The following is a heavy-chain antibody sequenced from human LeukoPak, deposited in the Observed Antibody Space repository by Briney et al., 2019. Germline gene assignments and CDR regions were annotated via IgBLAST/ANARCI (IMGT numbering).Heavy chain of an antibody. CDR3: ARAPHIFGFDP. CDR2: ISAYNGNT. J-gene: IGHJ5*02. CDR1: GYTFTSYG. Sequence: ASVKVPFKASGYTFTSYGISWVRQAPGQGLEWMGWISAYNGNTNYAQKLQGRVTMTTDTSTSTAYMELRSLRSDDTAVYYCARAPHIFGFDPWGQGTLVTVSS. D-gene: IGHD2-15*01. V-gene: IGHV1-18*01.